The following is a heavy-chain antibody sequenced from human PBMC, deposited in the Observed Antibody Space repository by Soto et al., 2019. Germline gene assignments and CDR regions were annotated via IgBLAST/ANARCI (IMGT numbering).Heavy chain of an antibody. CDR1: GFTFSNAW. D-gene: IGHD3-3*01. V-gene: IGHV3-15*01. J-gene: IGHJ1*01. CDR2: IKSKTDGGTT. CDR3: TTWGFLGWFPRHSEYFQH. Sequence: GGSLRLSCAASGFTFSNAWMSWVRQAPGKGLEWVGRIKSKTDGGTTDYAAPVKGRFTISRDDSKNTLYLQMNSLKTEDTAVYYCTTWGFLGWFPRHSEYFQHWGQGTLVTVSS.